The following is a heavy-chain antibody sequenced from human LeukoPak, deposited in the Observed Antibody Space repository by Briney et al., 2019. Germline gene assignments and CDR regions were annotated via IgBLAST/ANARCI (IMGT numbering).Heavy chain of an antibody. CDR1: GFTFDDYA. J-gene: IGHJ4*02. Sequence: GGSLRLSCAASGFTFDDYAMHWVRQAPGKGLEWVSGISWNSGSIGYADSVKGRFTISRDNAKNSLYLQINSLRAEDTAIYYCARRGYSDSSGYDYWGQGTLVTVSS. CDR2: ISWNSGSI. CDR3: ARRGYSDSSGYDY. V-gene: IGHV3-9*01. D-gene: IGHD3-22*01.